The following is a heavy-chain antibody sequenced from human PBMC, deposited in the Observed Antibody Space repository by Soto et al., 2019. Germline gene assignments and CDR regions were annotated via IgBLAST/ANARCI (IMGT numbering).Heavy chain of an antibody. CDR2: IIPMFGST. D-gene: IGHD6-13*01. V-gene: IGHV1-69*06. Sequence: QVQVVHSGAEVKKPGSSVKVSCEASGGTFSNYAISWVRQAPGQGLEWMGGIIPMFGSTNYAQKFKGRLTITADKYTNTADMELSSLKSEDTAVYYCARAFISSWGGDVDYWDPGTLVPVSS. J-gene: IGHJ4*02. CDR3: ARAFISSWGGDVDY. CDR1: GGTFSNYA.